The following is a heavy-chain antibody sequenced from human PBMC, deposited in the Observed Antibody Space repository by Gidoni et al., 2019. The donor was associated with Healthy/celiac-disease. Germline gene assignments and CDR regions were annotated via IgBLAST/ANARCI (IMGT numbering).Heavy chain of an antibody. CDR3: AASKVGAAPWDS. Sequence: QMQLVQSGPEMKKPGTSVKVPCKASGFTFTSSAMQWVRQARGQRLEWIGWIVVGSGDTNYAQKFQERVTITRDMSTSTAYMELSSLRSEDTAVYYCAASKVGAAPWDSWGQGTLVTVSS. V-gene: IGHV1-58*02. CDR2: IVVGSGDT. D-gene: IGHD1-26*01. CDR1: GFTFTSSA. J-gene: IGHJ4*02.